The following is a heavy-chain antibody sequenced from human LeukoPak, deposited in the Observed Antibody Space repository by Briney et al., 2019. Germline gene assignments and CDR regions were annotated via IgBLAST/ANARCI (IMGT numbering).Heavy chain of an antibody. CDR3: ARARGGVLLWFGDFDP. Sequence: ASVKVSCKASGYTFTSYAMHWVRQATGQGLEWMGWMNPDSANTGYAQKFQGRVTMTRNTSIKTAYMELSSLTSDDTAVYYCARARGGVLLWFGDFDPWGQGTLVTVSS. CDR1: GYTFTSYA. V-gene: IGHV1-8*02. CDR2: MNPDSANT. D-gene: IGHD3-10*01. J-gene: IGHJ5*02.